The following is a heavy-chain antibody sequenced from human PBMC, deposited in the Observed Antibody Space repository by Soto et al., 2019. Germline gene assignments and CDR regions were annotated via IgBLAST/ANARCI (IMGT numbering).Heavy chain of an antibody. V-gene: IGHV4-31*03. CDR1: GGSISSGGYY. CDR3: ARVRLHCSSTSCYTVPLYYFDY. CDR2: IYYSGST. D-gene: IGHD2-2*02. J-gene: IGHJ4*02. Sequence: SETLSLPCTVSGGSISSGGYYWSWIRQHPGKGLEWIGYIYYSGSTYYNPSLKSRVTISVDTSKNQFSLKLSSVTAADTAVYYCARVRLHCSSTSCYTVPLYYFDYWGQGTLVTVSS.